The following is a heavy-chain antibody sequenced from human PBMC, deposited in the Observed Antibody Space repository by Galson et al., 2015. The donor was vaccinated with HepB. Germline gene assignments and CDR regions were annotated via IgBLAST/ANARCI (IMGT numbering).Heavy chain of an antibody. J-gene: IGHJ1*01. Sequence: LSLTCTVSGGSISSGGYYWSWIRQHPGKGLEWIGYIYYSGNTYYNPSLKSRVTISVDTSKNQFSLKLSSVTAADTAVYYCARAQYCSNGVCYSGIHFQHWGQGTLVTVSS. D-gene: IGHD2-8*01. CDR3: ARAQYCSNGVCYSGIHFQH. CDR2: IYYSGNT. V-gene: IGHV4-31*03. CDR1: GGSISSGGYY.